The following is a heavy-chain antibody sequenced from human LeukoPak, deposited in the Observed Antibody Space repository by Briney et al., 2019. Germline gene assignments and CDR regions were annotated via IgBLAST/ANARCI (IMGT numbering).Heavy chain of an antibody. Sequence: GGSLRLSCTASGISFSTYAMSWVRQTPGKGLEWVANIKQDGSEKYYVDSVKGRFTISRDNAKNSLYLQMNSLRAEDTAVYYCARDSWGAAFDYWGQGTLVTVSS. V-gene: IGHV3-7*01. CDR2: IKQDGSEK. CDR1: GISFSTYA. D-gene: IGHD1-26*01. CDR3: ARDSWGAAFDY. J-gene: IGHJ4*02.